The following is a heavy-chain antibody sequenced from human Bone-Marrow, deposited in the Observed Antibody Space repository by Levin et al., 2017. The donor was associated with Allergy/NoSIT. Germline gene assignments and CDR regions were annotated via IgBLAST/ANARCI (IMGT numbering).Heavy chain of an antibody. J-gene: IGHJ4*02. CDR2: ISSSSETI. Sequence: PGGSLRLSCAASGFTFNTYSMNWVRQAPGKGLEWVSYISSSSETIYYADSVGGRFTISRDNAHNSLFLQLDNLRAEDTALYYCVSSEWQSHFDFWGPGTLVTVTS. CDR3: VSSEWQSHFDF. D-gene: IGHD3-3*01. CDR1: GFTFNTYS. V-gene: IGHV3-48*04.